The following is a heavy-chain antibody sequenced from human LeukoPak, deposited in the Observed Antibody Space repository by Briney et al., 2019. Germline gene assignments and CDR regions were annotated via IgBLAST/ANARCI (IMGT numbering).Heavy chain of an antibody. CDR2: ISYDGSNK. D-gene: IGHD2-21*01. CDR3: GYSGWFDP. CDR1: GFTFSSYA. J-gene: IGHJ5*02. Sequence: PGGSLRLSCAASGFTFSSYAMHWVRQAPGKGLEWVAVISYDGSNKYYADSVKGRFTISRDNSKNTLYLQMNSLRAEDTAVYYCGYSGWFDPWGQGTLVTVSS. V-gene: IGHV3-30-3*01.